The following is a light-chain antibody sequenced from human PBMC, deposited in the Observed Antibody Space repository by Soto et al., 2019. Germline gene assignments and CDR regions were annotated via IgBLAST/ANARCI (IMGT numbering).Light chain of an antibody. J-gene: IGKJ4*01. CDR1: QSISTW. CDR2: KAS. V-gene: IGKV1-5*03. Sequence: DIQMTQSPSTLYASVGDRVTITCRASQSISTWLAWYQQKPGKAPKLLIYKASSLESGVPSRFSGSGSGTEFTLTISSLQPDDFATYYCQQYNNYPRTFGGGTKVEIK. CDR3: QQYNNYPRT.